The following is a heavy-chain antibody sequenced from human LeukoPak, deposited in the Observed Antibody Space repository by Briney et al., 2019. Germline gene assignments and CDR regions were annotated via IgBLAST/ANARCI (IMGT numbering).Heavy chain of an antibody. CDR1: GYTSTSYY. D-gene: IGHD6-13*01. CDR2: INPSGGST. V-gene: IGHV1-46*01. J-gene: IGHJ4*02. CDR3: ARVMAAAGAGFDY. Sequence: ASVKVSCKASGYTSTSYYMHWVRQAPGQGLEWMGIINPSGGSTSYAQKFQGRVTMTRDMSTSTVYMELSSLRSEDTAVYYCARVMAAAGAGFDYWGQGTLVTVSS.